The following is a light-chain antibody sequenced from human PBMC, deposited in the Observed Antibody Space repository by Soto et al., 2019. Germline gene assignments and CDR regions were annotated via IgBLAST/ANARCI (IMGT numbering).Light chain of an antibody. CDR2: WAS. CDR3: QQYYSTPFT. J-gene: IGKJ3*01. V-gene: IGKV4-1*01. Sequence: DIVMTQSPDSLAVSLGERATINCKSSQSVLYSSNNKNYLAWYQQKPGQPPKLLIYWASTRESGVPDRFSASGSGTDFTLTISSLQAEDVAFYYCQQYYSTPFTCGPGPKVDIK. CDR1: QSVLYSSNNKNY.